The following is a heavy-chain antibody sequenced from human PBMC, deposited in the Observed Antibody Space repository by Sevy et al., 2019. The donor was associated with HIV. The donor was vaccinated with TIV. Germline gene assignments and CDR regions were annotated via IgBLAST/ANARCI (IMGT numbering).Heavy chain of an antibody. CDR1: GFTFSSYA. CDR3: ARKYDSSGYFDY. D-gene: IGHD3-22*01. CDR2: ISGSGGSGDKT. V-gene: IGHV3-23*01. J-gene: IGHJ4*02. Sequence: GGSLRLSCAASGFTFSSYAMNWVRQAPGKGLEWVSGISGSGGSGDKTNYADSVKGRFTTSRDDSKNSLYLQLNSLRAEDTAIYYCARKYDSSGYFDYWGQGTLVTVSS.